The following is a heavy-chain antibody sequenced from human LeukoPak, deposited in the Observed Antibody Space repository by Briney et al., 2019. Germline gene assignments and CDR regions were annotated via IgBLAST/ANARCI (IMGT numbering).Heavy chain of an antibody. CDR2: MNPNSGNT. CDR3: ARFGAAAGTAQCYYYYGMDV. Sequence: ASVKVSCKASGYTFTSYDINWVRQATGQGLEWMGWMNPNSGNTGYAQKFQGRVTMTRNTSISTAYMELSSLRSEDTAVYYCARFGAAAGTAQCYYYYGMDVWGQGTTVTVSS. J-gene: IGHJ6*02. D-gene: IGHD6-13*01. V-gene: IGHV1-8*01. CDR1: GYTFTSYD.